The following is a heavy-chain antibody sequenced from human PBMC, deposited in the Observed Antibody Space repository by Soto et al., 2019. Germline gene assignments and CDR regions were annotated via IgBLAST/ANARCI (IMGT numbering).Heavy chain of an antibody. V-gene: IGHV1-69*13. CDR2: IIPIFGTA. CDR3: ASMGGGYYDSSGYYYDGLDI. D-gene: IGHD3-22*01. CDR1: GGTFSSYA. J-gene: IGHJ3*02. Sequence: SVKVSCKVSGGTFSSYAISWVRQAPGQGLEWMGGIIPIFGTANYAQKFQGRVTITADESTSTAYMELSSLRSEDTAVYYCASMGGGYYDSSGYYYDGLDIWGQGTMVTVSS.